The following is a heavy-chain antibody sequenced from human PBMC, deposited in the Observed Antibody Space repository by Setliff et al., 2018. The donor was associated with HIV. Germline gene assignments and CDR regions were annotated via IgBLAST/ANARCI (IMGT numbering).Heavy chain of an antibody. V-gene: IGHV1-2*02. CDR2: INPNSGGT. D-gene: IGHD3-22*01. Sequence: ASVKVSCKAPGYTFTAYYLHWVRQAPGQGLEWMGWINPNSGGTDYAQKFRGRVTMTRDTSISTAYMGLSRLTSDDTAVYYCARGPNYYDRGSYYNFDYWGEGTLVTVSS. CDR3: ARGPNYYDRGSYYNFDY. J-gene: IGHJ4*02. CDR1: GYTFTAYY.